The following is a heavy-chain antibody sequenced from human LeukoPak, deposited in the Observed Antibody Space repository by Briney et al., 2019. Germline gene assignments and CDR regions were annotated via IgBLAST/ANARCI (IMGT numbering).Heavy chain of an antibody. CDR3: ARDGSSGWYNYYYGMDV. V-gene: IGHV1-69*06. J-gene: IGHJ6*04. Sequence: SVKVSCKASGGTFSSYAISWVRQAPGQGLEWMGGIIPIFGTANYAQKFQGRVTITADKSTSTAYMELSSLRSEDTAVYYCARDGSSGWYNYYYGMDVWGKGTTVTVSS. CDR1: GGTFSSYA. D-gene: IGHD6-19*01. CDR2: IIPIFGTA.